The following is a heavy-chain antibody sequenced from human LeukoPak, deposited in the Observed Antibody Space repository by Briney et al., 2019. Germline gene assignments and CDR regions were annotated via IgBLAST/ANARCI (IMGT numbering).Heavy chain of an antibody. Sequence: GGSLRLSCVASGFTFSSYWMHWVRQDPRKGLVWVSRINGDGRNINYADSVRGRFTIARDNAKNTLYLEMNSLRAEDTAVYYCVRGIVVSAGVDFWGQGTLVTVSS. CDR2: INGDGRNI. D-gene: IGHD2-2*01. V-gene: IGHV3-74*01. J-gene: IGHJ4*02. CDR1: GFTFSSYW. CDR3: VRGIVVSAGVDF.